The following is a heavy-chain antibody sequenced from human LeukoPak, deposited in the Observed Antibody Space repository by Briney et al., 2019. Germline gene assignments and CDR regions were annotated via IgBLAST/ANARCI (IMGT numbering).Heavy chain of an antibody. Sequence: GASLRLSCAASGFTFSRYAMSWVRQAPGKGLEWVSAISGSGGSTYYADSVKGRFTISRDNSKNTLYLQMNCLRAEDTAVYYCAKKYYYDSSGYYPTEWFDYWGQGTLVTVSS. D-gene: IGHD3-22*01. CDR2: ISGSGGST. V-gene: IGHV3-23*01. J-gene: IGHJ4*02. CDR1: GFTFSRYA. CDR3: AKKYYYDSSGYYPTEWFDY.